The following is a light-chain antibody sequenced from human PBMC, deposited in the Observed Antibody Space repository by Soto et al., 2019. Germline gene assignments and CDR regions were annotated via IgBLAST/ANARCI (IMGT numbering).Light chain of an antibody. CDR2: EVT. V-gene: IGLV2-8*01. J-gene: IGLJ3*02. CDR1: SSDVGAYNY. CDR3: SSFASSNTWV. Sequence: QSALTQPPSASGSPGPSVTLSCTGTSSDVGAYNYVSWYQQHAGKAPKLVIYEVTKRPSGVPDRFSGSKSANTASLTVSGLQAEDEADYYCSSFASSNTWVFGGGTKLTVL.